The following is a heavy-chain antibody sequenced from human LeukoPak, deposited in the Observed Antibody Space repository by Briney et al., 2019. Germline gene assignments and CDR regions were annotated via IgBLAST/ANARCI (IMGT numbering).Heavy chain of an antibody. V-gene: IGHV4-31*03. J-gene: IGHJ2*01. CDR1: GGSISSGGYY. D-gene: IGHD6-6*01. CDR2: IYYSGST. Sequence: PSQTLSLTCTVSGGSISSGGYYWSWIRQHPGKGLEWIGYIYYSGSTHYNPSLKSRVTMSVDTSKNQFSLKLSSVTAADTAVYYCAKGGIMQSSSPGLQYFDLWGRGTLVSVSS. CDR3: AKGGIMQSSSPGLQYFDL.